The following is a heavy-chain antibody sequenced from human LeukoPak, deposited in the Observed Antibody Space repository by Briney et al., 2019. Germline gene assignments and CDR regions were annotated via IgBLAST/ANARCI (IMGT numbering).Heavy chain of an antibody. CDR1: GYTFTSYG. J-gene: IGHJ3*02. Sequence: ASVKVSCKASGYTFTSYGISWVRRAPGQGLEWMGWISAYNGNTNYAQKLQGRVTMTTDTSTSTAYMELRSLRSDDTAVYYCARVSGVLWFGELGRFDAFDIWGQGTMVTVSS. CDR2: ISAYNGNT. CDR3: ARVSGVLWFGELGRFDAFDI. D-gene: IGHD3-10*01. V-gene: IGHV1-18*01.